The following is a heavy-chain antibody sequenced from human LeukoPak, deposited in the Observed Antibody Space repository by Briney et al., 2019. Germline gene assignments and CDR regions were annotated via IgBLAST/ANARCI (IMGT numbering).Heavy chain of an antibody. CDR1: GYTLTELS. J-gene: IGHJ6*03. Sequence: ASVKVSCKVSGYTLTELSMHWVRQAPGKGLEWMGGFDPEDGETIYAQKFQGRVTMTEDTSTDTAYMELSSLRAEDTAVYYCARSGRELYYYYMDVWGKGTTVTVSS. D-gene: IGHD1-26*01. V-gene: IGHV1-24*01. CDR3: ARSGRELYYYYMDV. CDR2: FDPEDGET.